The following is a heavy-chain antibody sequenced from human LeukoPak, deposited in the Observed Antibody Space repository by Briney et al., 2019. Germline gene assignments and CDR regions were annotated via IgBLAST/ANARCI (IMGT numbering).Heavy chain of an antibody. CDR3: AKVSSYDSSGYDFDY. J-gene: IGHJ4*02. CDR2: ISYDGSNK. Sequence: GGSLRLSCAASGFTFSSYSMNWVRQAPGKGLEWVAVISYDGSNKYYADSVKGRFTISRDNSKNTLYLQMNSLRAEDTAVYYCAKVSSYDSSGYDFDYWGQGTLVTVSS. D-gene: IGHD3-22*01. CDR1: GFTFSSYS. V-gene: IGHV3-30*18.